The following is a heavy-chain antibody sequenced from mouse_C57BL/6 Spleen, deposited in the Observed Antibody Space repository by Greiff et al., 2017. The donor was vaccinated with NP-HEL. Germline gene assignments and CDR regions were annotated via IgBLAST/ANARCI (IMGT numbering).Heavy chain of an antibody. CDR3: ARKYYHVHYWYFDV. CDR1: GYAFSSSW. V-gene: IGHV1-82*01. J-gene: IGHJ1*03. D-gene: IGHD1-1*01. Sequence: QVQLKESGPELVKPGASVKISCKASGYAFSSSWMNWVKQRPGKGLEWIGRIYPGDGDTNYNGKFKGKATLTADKSSSTAYMQLSSLTSEDSAVYFCARKYYHVHYWYFDVWGTGTTVTVSS. CDR2: IYPGDGDT.